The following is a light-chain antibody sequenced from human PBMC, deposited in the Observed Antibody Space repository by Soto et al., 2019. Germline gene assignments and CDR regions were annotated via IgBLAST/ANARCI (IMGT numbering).Light chain of an antibody. V-gene: IGLV2-23*02. CDR2: EVS. CDR3: CSYAGSSTLDV. Sequence: QSVLTQPASMSGSPGQSITISCTGTSSAFGNYNLVSWYQQHPGKAPKLIIYEVSKRLSGVSNRFSGSKSGNTASLTISGLQAEDEADYYCCSYAGSSTLDVFGTGTKVTVL. CDR1: SSAFGNYNL. J-gene: IGLJ1*01.